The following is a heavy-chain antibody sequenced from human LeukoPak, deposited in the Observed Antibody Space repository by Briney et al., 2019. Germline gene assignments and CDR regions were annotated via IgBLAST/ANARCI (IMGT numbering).Heavy chain of an antibody. Sequence: GASVKVSCKASGYTFTSYDINWVRQATGQGLEWMGWMNPNSGNTGYAQKFQGRVTMTRNTSISTAYMELSSLRSEDTAVYYCARGLRIAVAGSGTLGYWGQGTLVIVSS. D-gene: IGHD6-19*01. CDR1: GYTFTSYD. V-gene: IGHV1-8*01. CDR2: MNPNSGNT. CDR3: ARGLRIAVAGSGTLGY. J-gene: IGHJ4*02.